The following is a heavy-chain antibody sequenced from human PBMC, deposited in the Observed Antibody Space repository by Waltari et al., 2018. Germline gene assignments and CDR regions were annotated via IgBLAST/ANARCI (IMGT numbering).Heavy chain of an antibody. V-gene: IGHV4-34*01. Sequence: QVQLQQWGAGLLRPSETLTLTCAVYGVPFRGYYWSWLRQSPGRGLEWIGEMNYSGSATYSPSLKSRVSMSVATSTNQVSLRRSSVTAAETAVYYCASYDYSECYFEYWGQGVQVTVSS. CDR3: ASYDYSECYFEY. D-gene: IGHD4-4*01. CDR1: GVPFRGYY. CDR2: MNYSGSA. J-gene: IGHJ4*02.